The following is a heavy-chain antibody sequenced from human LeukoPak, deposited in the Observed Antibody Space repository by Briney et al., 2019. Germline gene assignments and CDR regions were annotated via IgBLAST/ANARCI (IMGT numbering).Heavy chain of an antibody. D-gene: IGHD6-13*01. CDR3: ARDRGAAAGTSYFDY. CDR2: IYYSGST. CDR1: GGSISSGDYY. Sequence: PSQTLSLTCTVSGGSISSGDYYWGWIRQPPGKGLEWSRYIYYSGSTYYNPSLKSRVTISVDTSKNQFSLKLSSVTAADTAVYYCARDRGAAAGTSYFDYWGQGTLVTVPS. V-gene: IGHV4-30-4*01. J-gene: IGHJ4*02.